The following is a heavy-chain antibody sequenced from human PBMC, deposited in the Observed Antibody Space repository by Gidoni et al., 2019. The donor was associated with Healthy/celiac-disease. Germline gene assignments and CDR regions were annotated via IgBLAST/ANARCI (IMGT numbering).Heavy chain of an antibody. V-gene: IGHV1-18*01. CDR3: ARPFYDNSGFDAFDI. J-gene: IGHJ3*02. Sequence: VQLVQPGAEVKKPGPSVPASCKASGYTSTRHGISGVRQAPGQGLEWRGWIRAYDGNTNDTQKLQARVTMTTDTSPSTAYMELRSLRSDDTAVYYCARPFYDNSGFDAFDIWGQGTIVTVSS. CDR1: GYTSTRHG. D-gene: IGHD3-22*01. CDR2: IRAYDGNT.